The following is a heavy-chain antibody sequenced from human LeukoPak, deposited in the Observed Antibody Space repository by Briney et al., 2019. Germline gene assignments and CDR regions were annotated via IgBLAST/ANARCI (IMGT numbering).Heavy chain of an antibody. D-gene: IGHD2-2*01. J-gene: IGHJ4*02. CDR3: AKDQCTRTSCNGYPGY. CDR1: GFTFSSYG. V-gene: IGHV3-30*02. Sequence: GGSLRLSCAASGFTFSSYGMHWVRQDPGKGLEWVAFIHFDGSTKYSGDSVQGRFTISRDNSRNILYLQMNNLRPEDTAFYYCAKDQCTRTSCNGYPGYWGQGTLVTVSS. CDR2: IHFDGSTK.